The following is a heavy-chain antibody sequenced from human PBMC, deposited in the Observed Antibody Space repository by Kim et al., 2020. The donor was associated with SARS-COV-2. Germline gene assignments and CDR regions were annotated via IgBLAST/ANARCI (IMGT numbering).Heavy chain of an antibody. Sequence: SNKYYADSVKGRFTISRDNSKNTLYLQMNSLGAEDTAVYYCARDSGPADYWGQGTLVTVSS. V-gene: IGHV3-33*01. J-gene: IGHJ4*02. CDR3: ARDSGPADY. D-gene: IGHD5-12*01. CDR2: SNK.